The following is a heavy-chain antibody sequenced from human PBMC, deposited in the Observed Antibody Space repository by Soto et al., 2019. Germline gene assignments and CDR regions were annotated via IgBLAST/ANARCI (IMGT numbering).Heavy chain of an antibody. D-gene: IGHD2-8*01. J-gene: IGHJ6*02. CDR3: AREGARGYCTNGVCPTDFYYHGMDV. V-gene: IGHV1-2*04. Sequence: ASVKVSSKASRYTVNNLAMHWVRQAPGQGLEWMGWINPNSGGTNYAQKFQGWVTMTRDTSISTAYMELSRLRSDDTAVYYCAREGARGYCTNGVCPTDFYYHGMDVWGQGTTVTVSS. CDR1: RYTVNNLA. CDR2: INPNSGGT.